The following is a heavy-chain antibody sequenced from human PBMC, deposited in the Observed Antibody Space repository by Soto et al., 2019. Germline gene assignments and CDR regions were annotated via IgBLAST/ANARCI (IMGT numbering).Heavy chain of an antibody. D-gene: IGHD3-22*01. CDR1: GYTFTSYG. Sequence: ASVKVSCKASGYTFTSYGISWVRQAPGQGLEWMGWISAYNGSTNYAQKLQGRVTMTTDTSTSTAYMELRSLRSDDTAVYYCARGSGYYYDSSGTYGTDYWGQGTLVTVSS. J-gene: IGHJ4*02. V-gene: IGHV1-18*01. CDR3: ARGSGYYYDSSGTYGTDY. CDR2: ISAYNGST.